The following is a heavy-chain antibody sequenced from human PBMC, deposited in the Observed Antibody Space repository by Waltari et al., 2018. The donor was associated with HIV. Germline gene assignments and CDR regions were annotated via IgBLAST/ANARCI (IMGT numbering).Heavy chain of an antibody. CDR2: MGTTPTAR. Sequence: SGGGSIQPGESLRLSRVASGFSLSSSSFNCLRQTPGKALEWVSYMGTTPTARYYEDSVRDRFTVFADKTKQSVYLQISNLQDGDSAIYYCARGLSYFDGKPLPWYLDLWGRGSRVTVAS. J-gene: IGHJ2*01. CDR1: GFSLSSSS. D-gene: IGHD3-9*01. V-gene: IGHV3-48*02. CDR3: ARGLSYFDGKPLPWYLDL.